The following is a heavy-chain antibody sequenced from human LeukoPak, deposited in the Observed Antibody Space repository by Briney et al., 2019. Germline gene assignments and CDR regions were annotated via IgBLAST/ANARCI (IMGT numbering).Heavy chain of an antibody. D-gene: IGHD1-26*01. CDR2: IYYSGYT. CDR1: GGSISSYY. CDR3: ARDSSGSYWTN. Sequence: NPSETLSLTCTVSGGSISSYYWSWIRQPPGKGLKWIGNIYYSGYTTYSPSLRSRVTISVDTSKNQSSLKLSSVTAADTAVYYCARDSSGSYWTNWGQGTLVTVSS. V-gene: IGHV4-59*01. J-gene: IGHJ4*02.